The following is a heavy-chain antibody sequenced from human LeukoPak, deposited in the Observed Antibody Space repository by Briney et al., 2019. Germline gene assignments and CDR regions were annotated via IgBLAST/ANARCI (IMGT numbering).Heavy chain of an antibody. CDR3: ARVPLSTAYLHYYSMDV. V-gene: IGHV4-39*07. D-gene: IGHD2-21*02. CDR1: GDSINSNPYS. Sequence: SETLSLTCTVSGDSINSNPYSWAWIRHPPGKGLEWIGSIYYSGRSYYKVSLKSRVIISLDMPNNQFSLKVSSVTAADTALYYCARVPLSTAYLHYYSMDVWGKGTTVTVSS. CDR2: IYYSGRS. J-gene: IGHJ6*03.